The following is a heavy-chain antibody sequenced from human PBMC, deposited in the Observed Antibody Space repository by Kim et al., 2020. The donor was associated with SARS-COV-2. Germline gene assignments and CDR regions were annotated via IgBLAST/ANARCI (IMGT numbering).Heavy chain of an antibody. Sequence: SETLSLSCAVYGGSFSGYYWSWIRQPPGKGLEWIGEINHSGSTNYNPSLKSRVTISVDTSKNQFSLKLSSVTAADTAVYYCARPALLLAAAGRRAFHDAFDIWGQGTMVTVSS. J-gene: IGHJ3*02. CDR2: INHSGST. D-gene: IGHD6-13*01. CDR1: GGSFSGYY. CDR3: ARPALLLAAAGRRAFHDAFDI. V-gene: IGHV4-34*01.